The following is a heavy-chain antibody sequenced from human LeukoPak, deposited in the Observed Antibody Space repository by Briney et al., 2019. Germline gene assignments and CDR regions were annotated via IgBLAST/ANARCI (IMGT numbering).Heavy chain of an antibody. CDR1: GYSFTNYW. CDR3: ARWSSGSYYRVDY. CDR2: IYPGDSDT. D-gene: IGHD1-26*01. Sequence: GESLKISCKGSGYSFTNYWIGWVRQMPGKGLGWMGIIYPGDSDTRYSPSFQGQVTISADKSISTAYLQWSSLKASDTAMYFCARWSSGSYYRVDYWGQGTLVTVSS. J-gene: IGHJ4*02. V-gene: IGHV5-51*01.